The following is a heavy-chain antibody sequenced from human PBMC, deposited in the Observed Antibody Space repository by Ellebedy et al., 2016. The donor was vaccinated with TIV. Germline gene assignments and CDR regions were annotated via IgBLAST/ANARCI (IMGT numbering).Heavy chain of an antibody. D-gene: IGHD4-17*01. V-gene: IGHV3-74*01. CDR2: INSDGSTT. CDR3: ARGGTSVTTMEDY. Sequence: PGGSLRLSCAASGFTFSSHWMHWVLQAPGKGLVWVSRINSDGSTTDYADSVKGRFTISRDNAKNTLYLQMNGLRAEDTAVYYCARGGTSVTTMEDYWGQGTLVTVSS. CDR1: GFTFSSHW. J-gene: IGHJ4*02.